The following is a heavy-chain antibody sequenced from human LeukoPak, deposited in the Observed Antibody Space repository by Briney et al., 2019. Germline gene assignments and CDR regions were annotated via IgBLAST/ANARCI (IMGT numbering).Heavy chain of an antibody. CDR2: INPNSGGT. D-gene: IGHD3-3*01. J-gene: IGHJ4*02. V-gene: IGHV1-2*02. Sequence: GASVKVSCKASGYTFTGYYIRWVRQAPGQGLEWMGWINPNSGGTNYAQKFQGRVTMTRDTSISTAYMELSRLRSDDTAVYYCARDFGDYDFWSGRDYWGQGTLVTVSS. CDR1: GYTFTGYY. CDR3: ARDFGDYDFWSGRDY.